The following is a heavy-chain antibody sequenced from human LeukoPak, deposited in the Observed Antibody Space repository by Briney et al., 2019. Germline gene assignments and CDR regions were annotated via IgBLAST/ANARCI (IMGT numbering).Heavy chain of an antibody. CDR2: IYYSGST. Sequence: SETLSLTCTVSGASVNSYYWSWIRQPPGKGLEWIGYIYYSGSTNYNPSLKSRVTISVDTSKNQFSLKLSSVTAADTAVYYCASVGYGDYVWGQGTLVTVSS. CDR3: ASVGYGDYV. D-gene: IGHD4-17*01. CDR1: GASVNSYY. J-gene: IGHJ4*02. V-gene: IGHV4-59*02.